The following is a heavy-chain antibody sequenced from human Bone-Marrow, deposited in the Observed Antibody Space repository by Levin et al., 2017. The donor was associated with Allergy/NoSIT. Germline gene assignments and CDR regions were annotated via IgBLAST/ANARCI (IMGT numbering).Heavy chain of an antibody. Sequence: GESLKISCAASGFTFSSYGMHWVRQAPGKGLEWVAVISYDGSNKYYADSVKGRFTISRDNSKNTLYLQMNSLRAEDTAVYYCAKGPIFGVVIRPDYYYGMDVWGQGTTVTVSS. CDR3: AKGPIFGVVIRPDYYYGMDV. CDR1: GFTFSSYG. CDR2: ISYDGSNK. J-gene: IGHJ6*02. D-gene: IGHD3-3*01. V-gene: IGHV3-30*18.